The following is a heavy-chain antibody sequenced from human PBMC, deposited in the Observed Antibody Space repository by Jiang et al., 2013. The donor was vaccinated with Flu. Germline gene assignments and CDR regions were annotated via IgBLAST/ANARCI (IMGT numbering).Heavy chain of an antibody. J-gene: IGHJ6*02. V-gene: IGHV1-46*01. CDR2: INPNGGST. CDR1: GYTFTDYY. Sequence: GAEVKKPGASVRISCRTSGYTFTDYYMHSVRQAPGQGLEWMGIINPNGGSTRYAEKFQGRLTMTRDTSTSTVYVELRSLRSEDTAVYFCARDRFGSGRKYGMDVWGQGTTVTVSS. CDR3: ARDRFGSGRKYGMDV. D-gene: IGHD3-10*01.